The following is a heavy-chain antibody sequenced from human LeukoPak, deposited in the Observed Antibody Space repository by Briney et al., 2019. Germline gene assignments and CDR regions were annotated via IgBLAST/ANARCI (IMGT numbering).Heavy chain of an antibody. CDR2: ISGSGGST. CDR3: ATVPGLPLAYYYGMDV. D-gene: IGHD3-16*01. CDR1: GFTLSSYA. V-gene: IGHV3-23*01. J-gene: IGHJ6*02. Sequence: GGSLRLSCAASGFTLSSYAMSRVRQAPGKGLEWVSAISGSGGSTYYADSVKGRFTISRDNSKNTLYLQMNSLRAEDTAVYYCATVPGLPLAYYYGMDVWGQGTTVTVSS.